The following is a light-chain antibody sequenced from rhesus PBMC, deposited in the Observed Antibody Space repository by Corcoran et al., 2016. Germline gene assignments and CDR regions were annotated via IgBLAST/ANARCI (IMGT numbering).Light chain of an antibody. CDR1: QGISSW. J-gene: IGKJ2*01. CDR2: KAS. Sequence: DIQMTQSPSSLSASVGDTVTITCRASQGISSWLAWYQQKPGKAPKLLIYKASSLQSGVPSRFSCSGSGTDFTLTISSMQSEDFATYYCQQYSNGPYSFGQGTKVEIK. V-gene: IGKV1-22*01. CDR3: QQYSNGPYS.